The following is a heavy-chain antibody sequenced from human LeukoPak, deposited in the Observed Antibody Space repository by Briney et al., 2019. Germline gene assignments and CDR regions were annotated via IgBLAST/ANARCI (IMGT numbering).Heavy chain of an antibody. J-gene: IGHJ5*02. CDR1: GYTFTSYG. D-gene: IGHD2-2*01. V-gene: IGHV1-18*01. CDR2: ISAYNGNT. CDR3: ARDSIVVVPAAAMGVFDP. Sequence: GASVKVSCKASGYTFTSYGISWVRQAPGQGLEWMGWISAYNGNTNYAQKLQGRVTMTTDTSMSTAYMELRSLRSDDTAVYYCARDSIVVVPAAAMGVFDPWGQGTPVTVSS.